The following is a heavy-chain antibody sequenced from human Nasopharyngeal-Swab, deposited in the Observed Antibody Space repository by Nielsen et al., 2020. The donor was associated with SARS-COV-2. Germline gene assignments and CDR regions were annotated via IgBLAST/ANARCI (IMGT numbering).Heavy chain of an antibody. CDR3: ARGCYDSIR. Sequence: GESLKISCAASGFTVSSNYMSWVRQAPGKGLEWVSVIYSGGSTYYADSVKGRFTISRDNSKNTLYLQMNSLRAEDTAVYYCARGCYDSIRWGQGTLVTASS. CDR2: IYSGGST. D-gene: IGHD3-22*01. CDR1: GFTVSSNY. V-gene: IGHV3-66*01. J-gene: IGHJ4*02.